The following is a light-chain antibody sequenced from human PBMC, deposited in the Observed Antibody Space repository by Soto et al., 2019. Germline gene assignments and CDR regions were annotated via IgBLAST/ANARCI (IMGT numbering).Light chain of an antibody. Sequence: QSALPQPASVSGSPGHSITISCTGTSSDVGGYNYVSWYQQHPGKAPKLMIYEVSNRPSGVSNRFSGSKSGNTASLTISGLQAEDEADYYCSSYTSSSTSVFGTGTKVTVL. CDR1: SSDVGGYNY. CDR3: SSYTSSSTSV. CDR2: EVS. V-gene: IGLV2-14*01. J-gene: IGLJ1*01.